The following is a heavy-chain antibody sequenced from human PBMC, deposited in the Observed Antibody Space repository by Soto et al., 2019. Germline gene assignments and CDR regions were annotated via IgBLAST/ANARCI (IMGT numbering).Heavy chain of an antibody. CDR2: IIPIFGTA. V-gene: IGHV1-69*13. Sequence: SVKVSCKASGGTFSSYAISWVRQAPGQGLEWMGGIIPIFGTANYAQKFQGRVTITADESTSTAYMELSSLRSEDTAVYYCAIEVSPYYDILTGPWRCMDVWGQGTTVTVSS. J-gene: IGHJ6*02. CDR1: GGTFSSYA. D-gene: IGHD3-9*01. CDR3: AIEVSPYYDILTGPWRCMDV.